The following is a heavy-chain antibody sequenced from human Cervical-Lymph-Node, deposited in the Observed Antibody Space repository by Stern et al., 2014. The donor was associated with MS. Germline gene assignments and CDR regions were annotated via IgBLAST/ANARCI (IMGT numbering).Heavy chain of an antibody. Sequence: EVQLVESGGGLARPGPSLRLPCAASGVSFDDCSMHWVRDAPGPGLERVSGISWNSGAVAYADSLKGRFTISRDNADNSLYLQMNDLRPEDTAVYYCVKDVDSRVAVSFDWWGQGTLVTVSS. V-gene: IGHV3-9*01. CDR3: VKDVDSRVAVSFDW. CDR1: GVSFDDCS. D-gene: IGHD6-19*01. CDR2: ISWNSGAV. J-gene: IGHJ4*02.